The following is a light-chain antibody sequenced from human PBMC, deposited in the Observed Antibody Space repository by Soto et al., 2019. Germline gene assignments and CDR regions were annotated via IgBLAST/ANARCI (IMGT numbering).Light chain of an antibody. CDR1: QSVSSRY. V-gene: IGKV3-15*01. CDR2: GAA. Sequence: EIVMTQSPATLSVSPGERATLSCRASQSVSSRYLAWYQQKPGQAPRLLIYGAATRATGIPARFSGSGSGTEFTLTISSLQSEDFAVYYCQQYNNWPLTFGQGTKVDIK. J-gene: IGKJ1*01. CDR3: QQYNNWPLT.